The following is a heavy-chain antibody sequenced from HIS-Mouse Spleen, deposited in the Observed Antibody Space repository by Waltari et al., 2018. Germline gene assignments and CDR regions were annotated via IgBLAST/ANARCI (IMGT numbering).Heavy chain of an antibody. Sequence: EVQLVESGGGLVKPGGSLRLSCAASGFTFSNAWMSWVRQAPGKGVEWVGSIKSKTDGRTTDYAAPVKGRFTISRDDSKNTLYLQMNSLKTEDTAVYYCSSYSGSVGGYYYYYYGMDVWGQGTTVTVSS. CDR2: IKSKTDGRTT. CDR3: SSYSGSVGGYYYYYYGMDV. D-gene: IGHD1-26*01. J-gene: IGHJ6*02. V-gene: IGHV3-15*01. CDR1: GFTFSNAW.